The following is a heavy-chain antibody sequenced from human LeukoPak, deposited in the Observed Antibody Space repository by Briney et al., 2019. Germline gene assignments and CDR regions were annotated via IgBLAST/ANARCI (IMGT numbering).Heavy chain of an antibody. V-gene: IGHV3-33*01. CDR3: ARAWGAGPFDY. D-gene: IGHD1-26*01. CDR2: IWYDGSNK. Sequence: GGSLRLSCAASGFTFSSYGMHWVRQAPGKGLEWVAVIWYDGSNKYYADSVKGRFTISRDNSKNTLNLQMNSLRAEDTAVYYCARAWGAGPFDYWGQGTLVTVSS. J-gene: IGHJ4*02. CDR1: GFTFSSYG.